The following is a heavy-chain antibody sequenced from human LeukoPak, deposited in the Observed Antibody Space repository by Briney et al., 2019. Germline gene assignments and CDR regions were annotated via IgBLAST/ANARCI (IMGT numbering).Heavy chain of an antibody. CDR1: GGSISSYY. CDR2: IYYSGST. D-gene: IGHD3-22*01. J-gene: IGHJ6*02. CDR3: ARTDSGSYYYYGMDV. Sequence: SETLSLTCTVSGGSISSYYWSWIRQPSGNGLEWIGYIYYSGSTNYNPSLKSRVTISVDTSKNQFSLKLSSVTAADTAVYYCARTDSGSYYYYGMDVWGQGTTVTVSS. V-gene: IGHV4-59*08.